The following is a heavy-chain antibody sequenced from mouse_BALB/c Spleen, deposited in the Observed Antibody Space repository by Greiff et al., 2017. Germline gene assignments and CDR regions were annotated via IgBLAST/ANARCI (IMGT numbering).Heavy chain of an antibody. Sequence: VQLQQSGAELARPGASVKLSCKASGYTFTSYWMQWVKQRPGQGLEWIGAIYPGDGDTRYTQKFKGKATLTADKSSSTAYMQLSSLASEDSAVYYCARYWDAMDYWGQGTSVTVSS. D-gene: IGHD4-1*01. V-gene: IGHV1-87*01. CDR3: ARYWDAMDY. J-gene: IGHJ4*01. CDR2: IYPGDGDT. CDR1: GYTFTSYW.